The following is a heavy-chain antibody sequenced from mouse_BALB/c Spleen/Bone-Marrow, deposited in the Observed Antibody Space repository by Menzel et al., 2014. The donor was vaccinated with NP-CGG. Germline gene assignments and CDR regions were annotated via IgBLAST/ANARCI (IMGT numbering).Heavy chain of an antibody. D-gene: IGHD4-1*01. Sequence: VQLQQSGAELVKPGASVKLSCTASGFNIKDTYMHWVKQRPEQGLEWIGRIDPANGNTKYDPKFQGKATITADTSSNTAYLQLSSLTSEDTAVYYCTRWEYYAMDYWGQGTSVTVSS. V-gene: IGHV14-3*02. CDR3: TRWEYYAMDY. CDR2: IDPANGNT. J-gene: IGHJ4*01. CDR1: GFNIKDTY.